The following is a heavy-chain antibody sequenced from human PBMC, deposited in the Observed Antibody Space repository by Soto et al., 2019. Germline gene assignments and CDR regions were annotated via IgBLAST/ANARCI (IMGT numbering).Heavy chain of an antibody. CDR1: GESINAYY. CDR3: ARDRHNDAIDY. J-gene: IGHJ4*02. V-gene: IGHV4-59*01. CDR2: VYHTGST. Sequence: SETLSLTCTVSGESINAYYWTWIRQPPGKGLEWIGYVYHTGSTKYNPSLESRVTISADTSRNQFSLKLRSVTAADTAVYYCARDRHNDAIDYWGQGTPVTVSS.